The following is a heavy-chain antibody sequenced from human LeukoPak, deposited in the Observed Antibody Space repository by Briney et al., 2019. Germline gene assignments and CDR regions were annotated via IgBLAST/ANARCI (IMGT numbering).Heavy chain of an antibody. CDR2: IYPGDSDT. V-gene: IGHV5-51*01. J-gene: IGHJ4*02. CDR1: RYSFTSYW. D-gene: IGHD3-22*01. CDR3: ARAYHYDSSGYLYYFDY. Sequence: GESLKISCKGSRYSFTSYWIGWVRQMPGKGLEWMGIIYPGDSDTRYSPSFQGQVTISADKSISTAYLQWSSLKASDTAMYYCARAYHYDSSGYLYYFDYWGQGTLVTVSS.